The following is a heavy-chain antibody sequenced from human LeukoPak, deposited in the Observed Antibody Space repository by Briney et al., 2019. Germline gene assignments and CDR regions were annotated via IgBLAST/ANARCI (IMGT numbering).Heavy chain of an antibody. CDR2: ISGRGGRT. V-gene: IGHV3-23*01. CDR3: AKDRGSGWPQFDY. Sequence: GGSLRLSCAASVFSFSSYAMSWVRQAPGKGLEWVSAISGRGGRTYYAGSVKGRFTISRDKSQNTLYLQMNSLREEDTAVYYCAKDRGSGWPQFDYWGQGTLVTVSS. J-gene: IGHJ4*02. CDR1: VFSFSSYA. D-gene: IGHD6-19*01.